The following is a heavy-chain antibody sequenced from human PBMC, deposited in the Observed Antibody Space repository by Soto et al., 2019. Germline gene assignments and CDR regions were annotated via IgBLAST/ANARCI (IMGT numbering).Heavy chain of an antibody. CDR3: ARDIVVVPAASPERAEYYYYGMDV. V-gene: IGHV4-39*01. CDR2: IYYSGST. CDR1: GGSISSSSYY. J-gene: IGHJ6*02. Sequence: PSETLSLTCTVSGGSISSSSYYWGWIRQPPGKGLEWIGSIYYSGSTYYNPSLKSRVTISVDTSKNQFSLKLSSVTAADTAVYYCARDIVVVPAASPERAEYYYYGMDVWGQGTTVTVSS. D-gene: IGHD2-2*01.